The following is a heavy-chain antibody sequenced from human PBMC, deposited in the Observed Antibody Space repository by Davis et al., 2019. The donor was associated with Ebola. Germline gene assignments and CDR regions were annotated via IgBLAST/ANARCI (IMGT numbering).Heavy chain of an antibody. CDR2: ISSYNGNT. V-gene: IGHV1-18*01. J-gene: IGHJ4*02. Sequence: AASVKVSCKASGYTFTTYGISWVRQAPGQGLEWMGWISSYNGNTNYAQKLQGRVTMTTDTSTSTAYTELRSLRSDDTAVYYCAREVGYSGYERLDYWGQGTLVTVSS. CDR1: GYTFTTYG. CDR3: AREVGYSGYERLDY. D-gene: IGHD5-12*01.